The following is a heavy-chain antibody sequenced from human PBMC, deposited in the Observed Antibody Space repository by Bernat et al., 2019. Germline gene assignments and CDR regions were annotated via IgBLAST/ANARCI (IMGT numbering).Heavy chain of an antibody. CDR1: VYTFINYG. J-gene: IGHJ5*01. CDR3: AAALSQVPAANIWFDP. D-gene: IGHD2-2*01. V-gene: IGHV1-18*01. CDR2: INPYNGNT. Sequence: QVQLLQSGTDVKKPGASLRVSCKASVYTFINYGITWVRQAPGQGLEWMGWINPYNGNTNYAQTVQGRVTMTTDTSTSTAYMEMTSLRSDDTAVYYCAAALSQVPAANIWFDPWGQGTLVTVSS.